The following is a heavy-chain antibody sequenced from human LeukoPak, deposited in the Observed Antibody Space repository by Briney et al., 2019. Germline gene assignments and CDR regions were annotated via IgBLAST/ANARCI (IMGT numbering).Heavy chain of an antibody. CDR1: GYTFISYG. CDR2: ISAYNGNT. CDR3: ARVAARPLLLYDY. Sequence: GASVKVSCKASGYTFISYGISWVRQAPGQGLEWMGWISAYNGNTNYAQKLQGRVTMTTDTSTSTACMELRSLRSDDTAVYYCARVAARPLLLYDYWGQGTLVTVSS. V-gene: IGHV1-18*01. J-gene: IGHJ4*02. D-gene: IGHD6-6*01.